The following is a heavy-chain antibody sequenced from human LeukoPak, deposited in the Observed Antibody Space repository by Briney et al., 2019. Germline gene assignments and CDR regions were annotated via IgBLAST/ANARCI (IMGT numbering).Heavy chain of an antibody. CDR3: ARDVKQWLVGGMDV. D-gene: IGHD6-19*01. Sequence: GGSLRLSCAASGFTFSDYSMNWVRQAPGRGLECITYTSSDGKTTWYADSVKGRFTISRDNAKNSLYLQMNSLRAEDTAVYYCARDVKQWLVGGMDVWGQGTTVTVSS. V-gene: IGHV3-48*01. J-gene: IGHJ6*02. CDR2: TSSDGKTT. CDR1: GFTFSDYS.